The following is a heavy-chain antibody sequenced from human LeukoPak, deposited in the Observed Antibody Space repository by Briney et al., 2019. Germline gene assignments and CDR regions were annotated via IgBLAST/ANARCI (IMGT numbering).Heavy chain of an antibody. V-gene: IGHV3-33*01. CDR2: IWYDGSDK. Sequence: GGSLRLSCAASGFTFSSYGMHWVRQAPGRGLEWVALIWYDGSDKYYADSVKGRFTISRDNSKNTLHLQMNSLRAEDTAVYYCARGRVVIPEGPDYWGQGTLVTVSS. CDR3: ARGRVVIPEGPDY. D-gene: IGHD3-10*01. CDR1: GFTFSSYG. J-gene: IGHJ4*02.